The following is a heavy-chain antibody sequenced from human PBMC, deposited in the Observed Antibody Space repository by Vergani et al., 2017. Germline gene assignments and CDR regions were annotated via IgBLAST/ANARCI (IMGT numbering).Heavy chain of an antibody. CDR3: ARDSDTYCSGGSCYWASLVNWYFDL. J-gene: IGHJ2*01. D-gene: IGHD2-15*01. Sequence: QVQLVQSGAEVKKLGASVKVSCKASGYTFTSYGISWVRQAPGQGLEWMGWISAYNGNTNYAQKRQGRVTMTTDTSTSTAYRDLRSLRSDDTAVYYCARDSDTYCSGGSCYWASLVNWYFDLWGRGTLVTVSS. CDR2: ISAYNGNT. CDR1: GYTFTSYG. V-gene: IGHV1-18*01.